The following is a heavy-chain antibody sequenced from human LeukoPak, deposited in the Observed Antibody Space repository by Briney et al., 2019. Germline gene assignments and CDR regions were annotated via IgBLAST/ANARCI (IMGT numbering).Heavy chain of an antibody. CDR1: GGSISRGSYY. CDR2: IYNSGST. V-gene: IGHV4-61*02. Sequence: SETLSLTCVVSGGSISRGSYYWNWIRQPAGKGLEWMGRIYNSGSTNYNPSLKSRVTISVDTSRNQLSLQLTSVTAADTAVYYCAREIIAVDYYGMDVWGQGTTVTVSS. J-gene: IGHJ6*02. CDR3: AREIIAVDYYGMDV. D-gene: IGHD6-19*01.